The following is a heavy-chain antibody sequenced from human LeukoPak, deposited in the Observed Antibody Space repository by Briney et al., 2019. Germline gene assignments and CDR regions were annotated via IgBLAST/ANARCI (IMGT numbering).Heavy chain of an antibody. Sequence: PSDTLSLTCTVSGDSINNNYWSWIRQPPGRALESIGYTYDSGSAKVNPSLKSRVTISVDTSKNLFSRKLTSVTAADTAVYYCATCRDEFGDYGFTFWGQGTLVTVSS. V-gene: IGHV4-59*07. CDR3: ATCRDEFGDYGFTF. CDR1: GDSINNNY. CDR2: TYDSGSA. J-gene: IGHJ4*02. D-gene: IGHD4-17*01.